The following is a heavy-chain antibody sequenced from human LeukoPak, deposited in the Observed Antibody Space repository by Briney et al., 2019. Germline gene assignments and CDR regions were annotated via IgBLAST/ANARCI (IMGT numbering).Heavy chain of an antibody. CDR2: IIPIFGIA. J-gene: IGHJ6*02. D-gene: IGHD5-18*01. CDR3: ARRQRDTAMEVSGGMDV. CDR1: GGTFSSYA. Sequence: SVKVSCKASGGTFSSYAISWVRQAPGQGLEWMGRIIPIFGIANYAQKFQGRVTITADKSTSTAYMELSSLRSEDTAVYYCARRQRDTAMEVSGGMDVWGQGTTVTVSS. V-gene: IGHV1-69*04.